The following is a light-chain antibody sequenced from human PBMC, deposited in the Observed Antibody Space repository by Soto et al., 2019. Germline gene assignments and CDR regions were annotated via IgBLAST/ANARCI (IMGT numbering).Light chain of an antibody. CDR3: SSYTSSSTYV. Sequence: QSALTQPASVSGSPGQSITISCTGTSSDVGGYNYVSWYQQHPGKAPKLMIYEVSNRPSGVSNRFSGSKSGNTASLTISGLPAEDEADYYCSSYTSSSTYVFGTGTKLTVL. V-gene: IGLV2-14*01. CDR1: SSDVGGYNY. CDR2: EVS. J-gene: IGLJ1*01.